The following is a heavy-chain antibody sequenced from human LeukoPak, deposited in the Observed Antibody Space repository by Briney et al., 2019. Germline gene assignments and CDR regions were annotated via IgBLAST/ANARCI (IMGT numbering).Heavy chain of an antibody. J-gene: IGHJ4*02. V-gene: IGHV1-18*01. CDR2: ISAYNGNT. Sequence: GASVKVSCKASGYTFTSYGISWVRQAPGQGLEWMGWISAYNGNTNYAQKFQGGVTITADKSTSTAYMELSSLRSEDTAVYYCARANKDIVVVPAAMGDWGQGTLVTVSS. D-gene: IGHD2-2*01. CDR3: ARANKDIVVVPAAMGD. CDR1: GYTFTSYG.